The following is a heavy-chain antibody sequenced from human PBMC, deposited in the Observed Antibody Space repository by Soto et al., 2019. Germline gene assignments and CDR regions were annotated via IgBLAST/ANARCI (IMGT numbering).Heavy chain of an antibody. CDR2: ISYSGST. Sequence: QVQLRESGPGLVKPSETLSLSCSVSGGSVSSGHYYWTWIRQPPGKGLEWIGFISYSGSTHYNPSLETRVTISVDTSKNQFSLELTSVTAADTAVYYCARVDDPIGYYFVSHWGQGTLLTVSS. D-gene: IGHD3-22*01. CDR1: GGSVSSGHYY. V-gene: IGHV4-61*01. CDR3: ARVDDPIGYYFVSH. J-gene: IGHJ1*01.